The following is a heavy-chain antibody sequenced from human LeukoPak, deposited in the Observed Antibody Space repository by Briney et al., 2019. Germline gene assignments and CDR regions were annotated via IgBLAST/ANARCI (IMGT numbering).Heavy chain of an antibody. V-gene: IGHV3-30*04. D-gene: IGHD2-2*01. CDR1: EFTFSSYA. Sequence: GGSLRLSCAASEFTFSSYATHWVRQAPGKGLEWVAVISYDGNNKHYADSVKGRFTISRDNSKNTLYLQMNSLRPEDTAVYYCARSAGYCTSTSCYYYDYWRQGTLVTVSP. J-gene: IGHJ4*02. CDR3: ARSAGYCTSTSCYYYDY. CDR2: ISYDGNNK.